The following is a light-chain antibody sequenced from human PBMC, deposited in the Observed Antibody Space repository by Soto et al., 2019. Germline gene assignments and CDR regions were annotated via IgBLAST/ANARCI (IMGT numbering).Light chain of an antibody. CDR3: CSYARCSTYV. CDR1: SGDVGSYNL. CDR2: EGS. J-gene: IGLJ1*01. V-gene: IGLV2-23*01. Sequence: QSALTQPASVSGSPGQSITISCTGTSGDVGSYNLVSWYQQHPGKAPKLMIYEGSKRPSGVSNRFSGSKSGSTASLTISGLQAEDEADYYCCSYARCSTYVFGSGTKLTVL.